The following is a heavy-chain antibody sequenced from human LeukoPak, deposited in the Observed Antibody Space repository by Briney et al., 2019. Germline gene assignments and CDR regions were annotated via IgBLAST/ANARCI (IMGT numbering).Heavy chain of an antibody. Sequence: SETLSLTCTVSGGSISSYYWSWIRQPPGKGLEWIGYIYYSGSTNYNPSLKSRVTISVDTSKNQFSLKLSSVTAADTAVYYCARLTTVTTGHDYWGQGTLVTVSS. CDR3: ARLTTVTTGHDY. D-gene: IGHD4-17*01. CDR1: GGSISSYY. V-gene: IGHV4-59*12. J-gene: IGHJ4*02. CDR2: IYYSGST.